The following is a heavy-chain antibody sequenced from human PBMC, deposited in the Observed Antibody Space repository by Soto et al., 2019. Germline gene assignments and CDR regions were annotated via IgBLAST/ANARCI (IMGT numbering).Heavy chain of an antibody. V-gene: IGHV1-18*01. CDR2: ISAYNGNT. D-gene: IGHD2-15*01. CDR1: GYTFTNFG. J-gene: IGHJ4*02. Sequence: ASVKVSCKASGYTFTNFGVTWVRRAPGQGLEWMGWISAYNGNTNYAQKLQGRVTMTTDTSTSTAYMELRSLRSDDTAVYYCASFASRSGGGYSPDYWGQGTLVTVSS. CDR3: ASFASRSGGGYSPDY.